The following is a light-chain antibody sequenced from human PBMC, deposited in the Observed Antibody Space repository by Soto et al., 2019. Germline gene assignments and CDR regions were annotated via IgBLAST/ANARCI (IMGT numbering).Light chain of an antibody. J-gene: IGKJ3*01. CDR3: RQYGSSPFT. CDR1: QSVSSY. V-gene: IGKV3-20*01. CDR2: GAS. Sequence: EIVMTESPATLAVSPGDTATLSCRASQSVSSYLAWYQQKPGQAPRLLIYGASSRATGIPDRFSGSESGTDFTLTINRLEPEDFAVYYCRQYGSSPFTFGPGTKVAI.